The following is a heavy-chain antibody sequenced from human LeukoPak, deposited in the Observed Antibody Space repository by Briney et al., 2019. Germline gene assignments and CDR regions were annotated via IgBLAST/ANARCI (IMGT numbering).Heavy chain of an antibody. V-gene: IGHV1-18*01. J-gene: IGHJ4*02. D-gene: IGHD3-22*01. CDR1: GYTFTSYG. Sequence: GASVKVSCKASGYTFTSYGISWVRQAPGQGLEWMGWISAYNGNTNYAQKLQGRVTMTTDTSTSTAYMELGSLRSDDTAVYYCAREKYHDSSVGYFDYWGQGTLVTVSS. CDR3: AREKYHDSSVGYFDY. CDR2: ISAYNGNT.